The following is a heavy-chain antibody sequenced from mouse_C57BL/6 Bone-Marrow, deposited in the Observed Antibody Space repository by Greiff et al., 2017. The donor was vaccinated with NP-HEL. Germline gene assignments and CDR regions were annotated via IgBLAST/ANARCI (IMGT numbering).Heavy chain of an antibody. V-gene: IGHV14-4*01. Sequence: EVQLQQSGAELVRPGASVKLSCTVSGFNIKDDYMHWVKQRPEQGLEWIGWIDPENGDTEYASKFQGKATITADTSSNTAYLQLSSLTSEDTAVYDCTTGVSSPYAMDYWGQGTSVTVSS. D-gene: IGHD1-1*01. CDR1: GFNIKDDY. CDR3: TTGVSSPYAMDY. CDR2: IDPENGDT. J-gene: IGHJ4*01.